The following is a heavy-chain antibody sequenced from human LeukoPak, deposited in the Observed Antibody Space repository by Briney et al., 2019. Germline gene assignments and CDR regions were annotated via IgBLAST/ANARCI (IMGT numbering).Heavy chain of an antibody. D-gene: IGHD3-10*01. CDR1: GFTFSTYG. V-gene: IGHV3-48*02. J-gene: IGHJ5*02. CDR2: ISTSSGAM. Sequence: GGSLRLSCAASGFTFSTYGMTWVRQAPGKGLEWVSYISTSSGAMYYADSVKGRFTISRDNAKNSLYLQLYGLRDEDTAVYYCARIGRGFGGMGFDPWGQGTLVTVSS. CDR3: ARIGRGFGGMGFDP.